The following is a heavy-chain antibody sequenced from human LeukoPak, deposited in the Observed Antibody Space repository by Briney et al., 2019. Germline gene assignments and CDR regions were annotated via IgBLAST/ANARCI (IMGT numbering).Heavy chain of an antibody. CDR3: AKDLATVTTFDY. D-gene: IGHD4-17*01. J-gene: IGHJ4*02. V-gene: IGHV3-23*01. CDR1: GFTFSSYA. Sequence: PGGSLRLSCAASGFTFSSYAMSWVRQAPGKGLEGVSAISGNGGSTYYADSVKGRFTISRDNSKNTLYLQMNSLRAEDTAVYYCAKDLATVTTFDYWGQGTLVTVSS. CDR2: ISGNGGST.